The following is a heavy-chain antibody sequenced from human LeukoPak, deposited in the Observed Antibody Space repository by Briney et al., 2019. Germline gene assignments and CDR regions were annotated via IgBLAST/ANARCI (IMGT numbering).Heavy chain of an antibody. CDR1: GYTLTELS. J-gene: IGHJ6*02. CDR3: ATRGGWDYYYYGMDV. Sequence: ASVKVSCKVSGYTLTELSMHWVRQAPGKGLEWMGGFDPEDGETIYAQKFQGRVTMTEDTSTDTAYMELSSLRPEDTAVYYCATRGGWDYYYYGMDVWGQGTTVTVSS. V-gene: IGHV1-24*01. D-gene: IGHD3-16*01. CDR2: FDPEDGET.